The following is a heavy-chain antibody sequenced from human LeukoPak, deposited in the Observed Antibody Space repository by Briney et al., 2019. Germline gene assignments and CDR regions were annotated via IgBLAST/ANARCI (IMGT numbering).Heavy chain of an antibody. J-gene: IGHJ4*02. CDR3: ARVPSGMAVAGSIGYYFDY. D-gene: IGHD6-19*01. CDR2: INHSGST. V-gene: IGHV4-34*01. Sequence: PSETLSLTCAVYGGSFSDYYWSWIRQPPGKGLEWIGEINHSGSTTYNPSLKSRVTISADKSKNQFSLKLSSVTAADTAVYYCARVPSGMAVAGSIGYYFDYWGQGTLVTVSS. CDR1: GGSFSDYY.